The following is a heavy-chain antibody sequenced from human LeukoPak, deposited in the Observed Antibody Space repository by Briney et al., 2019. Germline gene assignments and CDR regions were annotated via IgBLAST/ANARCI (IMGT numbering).Heavy chain of an antibody. V-gene: IGHV3-21*01. D-gene: IGHD6-19*01. J-gene: IGHJ3*02. CDR2: ISSSSSYI. CDR1: GFTFSSYS. Sequence: GGSLRLSCAASGFTFSSYSMNWVRQAPGKGLEWVSSISSSSSYIYYADSVKGRFTISRDNAKNSLYLQMNSLRAEDTAVYYCARDKYSSGWQSQDAFDIWGQGTMVTVSS. CDR3: ARDKYSSGWQSQDAFDI.